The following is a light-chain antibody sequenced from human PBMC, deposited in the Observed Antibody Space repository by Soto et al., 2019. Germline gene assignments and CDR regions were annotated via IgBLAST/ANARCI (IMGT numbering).Light chain of an antibody. Sequence: EIVLTQSPATLSLSPGERATLSCGASQSVSSSYVAWYQQKPGLAPRLLIYEASTRATGIPDRFSGSGSGTDFTLTISRLEPEDFAVYYCQQYGSSSITFGQGTRLEIK. J-gene: IGKJ5*01. V-gene: IGKV3D-20*01. CDR1: QSVSSSY. CDR2: EAS. CDR3: QQYGSSSIT.